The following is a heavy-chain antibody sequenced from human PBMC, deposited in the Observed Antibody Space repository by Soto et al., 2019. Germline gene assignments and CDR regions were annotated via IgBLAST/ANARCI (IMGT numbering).Heavy chain of an antibody. V-gene: IGHV3-23*01. J-gene: IGHJ5*02. Sequence: EVQLLESGGGLVQPGGSLRLSCAASGFTFSSYAMSWVRQAPGKGLEWVSAISGSGGRTYYANSVKGRVTISRDNSKNTLYLQMNTLRAEDTAVYYCAKDHYEANCFDPWGQGTLVTVSS. CDR3: AKDHYEANCFDP. CDR2: ISGSGGRT. D-gene: IGHD4-17*01. CDR1: GFTFSSYA.